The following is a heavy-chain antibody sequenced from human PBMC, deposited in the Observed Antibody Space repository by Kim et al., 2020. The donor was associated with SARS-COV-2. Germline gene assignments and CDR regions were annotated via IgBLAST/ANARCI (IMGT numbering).Heavy chain of an antibody. V-gene: IGHV1-18*01. D-gene: IGHD1-26*01. Sequence: AQKLLGRVTMTTDTSTSTAYMELRSLRSDDTAVYYCARGGSYSGYYYGMDVWGQGTTVTVSS. J-gene: IGHJ6*02. CDR3: ARGGSYSGYYYGMDV.